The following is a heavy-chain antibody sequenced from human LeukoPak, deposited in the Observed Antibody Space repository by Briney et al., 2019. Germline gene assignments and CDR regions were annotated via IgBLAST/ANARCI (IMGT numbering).Heavy chain of an antibody. J-gene: IGHJ4*02. Sequence: TGGSLRLSCAASGFMFSNFAMSWARQAPGKGLEWVSAISGSGGSTYYADSVKGRFTISRDNSKNTLYLQMNSLRAEDTAVYYCARRQRGYSSSWYSLDYWGQGTLVTVSS. D-gene: IGHD6-13*01. CDR2: ISGSGGST. CDR3: ARRQRGYSSSWYSLDY. V-gene: IGHV3-23*01. CDR1: GFMFSNFA.